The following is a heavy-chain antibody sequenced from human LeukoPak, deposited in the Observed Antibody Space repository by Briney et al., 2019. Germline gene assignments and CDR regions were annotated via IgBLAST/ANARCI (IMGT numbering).Heavy chain of an antibody. CDR2: ISGSGGST. D-gene: IGHD3-16*02. V-gene: IGHV3-23*01. CDR3: AKDALRLGELSLIDY. Sequence: PGGSLRLSCAASGFTFSSYAMSWVRQAPGKGLEWVSAISGSGGSTYYADSVKGRFTISRDHYKNTLYLQMNSLRAEDTAVYYCAKDALRLGELSLIDYWGQGTLVTVSS. CDR1: GFTFSSYA. J-gene: IGHJ4*02.